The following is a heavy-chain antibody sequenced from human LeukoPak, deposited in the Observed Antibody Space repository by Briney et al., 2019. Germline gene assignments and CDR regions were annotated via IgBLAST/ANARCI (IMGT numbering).Heavy chain of an antibody. CDR3: ARAPGVLGSGPLTDY. Sequence: GGSLRLSCAASGFTFSSYSMNWVRQAPGKGLEWVSSISSSSSYIYYAGSVKGRFTISRDNAKNSLYLQMNSLRAEDTAVYYCARAPGVLGSGPLTDYWGQGTLVTVSS. CDR1: GFTFSSYS. J-gene: IGHJ4*02. D-gene: IGHD3-10*01. CDR2: ISSSSSYI. V-gene: IGHV3-21*01.